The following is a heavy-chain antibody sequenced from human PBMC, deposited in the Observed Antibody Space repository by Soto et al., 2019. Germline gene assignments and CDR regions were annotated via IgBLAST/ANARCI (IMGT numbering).Heavy chain of an antibody. D-gene: IGHD3-3*01. Sequence: PSETLSLTCAVYGGSFSGYYWSWIRQSPGKGLEWIGEINHSGSTNYNPSLKSRVTISVDTSKNQFSLKLSSVTAADTAVYYCARGRARDYDFWSGYPRGYFDYWGQGTLVTVSS. J-gene: IGHJ4*02. CDR3: ARGRARDYDFWSGYPRGYFDY. CDR1: GGSFSGYY. CDR2: INHSGST. V-gene: IGHV4-34*01.